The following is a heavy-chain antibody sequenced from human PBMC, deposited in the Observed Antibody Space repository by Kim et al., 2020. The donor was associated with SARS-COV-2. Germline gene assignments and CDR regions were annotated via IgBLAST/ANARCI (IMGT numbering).Heavy chain of an antibody. J-gene: IGHJ1*01. V-gene: IGHV3-23*01. CDR2: IFSPHTGTK. CDR1: GFTFENYA. CDR3: AKDRH. Sequence: GGSLRLSCVASGFTFENYAMGWVRQAPGKGLEWVATIFSPHTGTKYYGESMMGRFTITRDDSKNTIFPQMTSLRAEDTAIYYLAKDRHWDPG.